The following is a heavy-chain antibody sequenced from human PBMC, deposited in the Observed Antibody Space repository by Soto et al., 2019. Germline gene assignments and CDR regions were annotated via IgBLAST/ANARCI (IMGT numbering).Heavy chain of an antibody. CDR2: MNPNSGNT. D-gene: IGHD2-2*02. CDR1: GYTFTSYD. J-gene: IGHJ6*02. Sequence: QVQLVQSGAEVKKPGASVKVSCKASGYTFTSYDINWVRQATGQGLEWMGWMNPNSGNTGYAQKFQGRVTMTRNTSISTAYMELSSLRSEDTAVYYCARVPGGKYCSSTSCYMGYYYYGMDVWGQGTTVTVSS. V-gene: IGHV1-8*01. CDR3: ARVPGGKYCSSTSCYMGYYYYGMDV.